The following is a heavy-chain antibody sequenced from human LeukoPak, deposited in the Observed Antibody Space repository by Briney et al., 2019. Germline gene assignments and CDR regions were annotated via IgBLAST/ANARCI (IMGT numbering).Heavy chain of an antibody. D-gene: IGHD3-9*01. V-gene: IGHV4-39*01. CDR2: IYYSGST. CDR3: ASPINYDILTDYLTTFDY. Sequence: PSETLSLTCTVSGGSISSSGYYWGWIRQPPGKGLEWIGSIYYSGSTYYNPSLKIRVTISVDTSKNQFSLELSFVTAADTAVYYCASPINYDILTDYLTTFDYWGQGILVTVSS. J-gene: IGHJ4*02. CDR1: GGSISSSGYY.